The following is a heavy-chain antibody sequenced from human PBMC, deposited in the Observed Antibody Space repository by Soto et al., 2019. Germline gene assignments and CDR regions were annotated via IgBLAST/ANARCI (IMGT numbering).Heavy chain of an antibody. D-gene: IGHD1-1*01. Sequence: QVQLQESGSGLVKPSQSLSLTCTVSGASPNTVDTWWSGIRQSPRKVLEFIGYYRSGGSTYYDASIRRRVIISADVAHSQFSLELRSVSVPDRALYFCVRRRQMESGNHYGLDAWGQANAVSVPS. CDR1: GASPNTVDTW. J-gene: IGHJ6*02. V-gene: IGHV4-30-4*01. CDR2: YRSGGST. CDR3: VRRRQMESGNHYGLDA.